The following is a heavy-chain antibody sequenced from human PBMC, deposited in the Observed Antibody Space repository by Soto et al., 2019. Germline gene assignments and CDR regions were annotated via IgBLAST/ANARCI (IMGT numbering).Heavy chain of an antibody. Sequence: QVQLVESGGGVVQPGRSLRLSCAASGFPFSTYDMHWVRQAPGKGLEWVAVISSDGSNEYYADSVKGRFTISRDNSKNTLYVQMNSLRAEDTAVYYCAKDLGDSSADDGADYWGQGTLVTVSS. V-gene: IGHV3-30*18. CDR1: GFPFSTYD. CDR2: ISSDGSNE. CDR3: AKDLGDSSADDGADY. D-gene: IGHD6-25*01. J-gene: IGHJ4*02.